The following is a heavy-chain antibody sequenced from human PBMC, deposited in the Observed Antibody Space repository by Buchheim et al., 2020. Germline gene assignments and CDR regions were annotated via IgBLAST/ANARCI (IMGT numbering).Heavy chain of an antibody. CDR2: ISSSGSTI. J-gene: IGHJ3*02. Sequence: EVQLVESGGGLVQPGRSLRLSCAASGFTFSSYEMNWVRQAPGKGLEWVSYISSSGSTIYYADSVKGRFTISRDNAKNSLYLQMNSLRAEDTAVYYCARGRLGYIVVDIDAFDIWGQGT. V-gene: IGHV3-48*03. CDR3: ARGRLGYIVVDIDAFDI. D-gene: IGHD2-21*01. CDR1: GFTFSSYE.